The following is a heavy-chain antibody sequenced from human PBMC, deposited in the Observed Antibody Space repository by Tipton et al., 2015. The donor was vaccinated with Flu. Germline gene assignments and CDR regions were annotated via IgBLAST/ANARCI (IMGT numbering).Heavy chain of an antibody. Sequence: TLSLTCTVSGGSISSYYWSWIRQPPGKGLEWIGYIYYSGSTNYNPSLKSRVTTSVDTSKNQFSLKLSSVTAADTAVYYCARAGYSSSWHDYWGQGTLVTVSS. CDR3: ARAGYSSSWHDY. CDR1: GGSISSYY. V-gene: IGHV4-59*01. J-gene: IGHJ4*02. CDR2: IYYSGST. D-gene: IGHD6-13*01.